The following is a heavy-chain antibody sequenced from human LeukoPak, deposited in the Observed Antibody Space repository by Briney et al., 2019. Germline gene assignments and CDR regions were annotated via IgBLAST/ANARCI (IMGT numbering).Heavy chain of an antibody. V-gene: IGHV3-9*01. Sequence: SLRLPCAASGFTFDDYAMHWVRQAPGKGLEWASGISWNSGSIGYADSVKGRFTISRDNAKNSLYLQMNSLRAEDTALYYCTTDRHSSSWYQSPGYWGQGTLVTVSS. CDR1: GFTFDDYA. J-gene: IGHJ4*02. CDR2: ISWNSGSI. D-gene: IGHD6-13*01. CDR3: TTDRHSSSWYQSPGY.